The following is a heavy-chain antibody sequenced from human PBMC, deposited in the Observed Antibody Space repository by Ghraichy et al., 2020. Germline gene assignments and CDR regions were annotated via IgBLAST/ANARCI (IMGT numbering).Heavy chain of an antibody. Sequence: GESLNISCAASGFTLSNYWMHWVRQAPGKGLVWVSRIKSDGSSTTYADSVKGRFTISRDNAKNTLYLQMNSLRAEDTAVYYCAREYCSGGRCYFGTGGAHFDYWGQGTLVTASS. D-gene: IGHD2-15*01. V-gene: IGHV3-74*01. CDR3: AREYCSGGRCYFGTGGAHFDY. J-gene: IGHJ4*02. CDR1: GFTLSNYW. CDR2: IKSDGSST.